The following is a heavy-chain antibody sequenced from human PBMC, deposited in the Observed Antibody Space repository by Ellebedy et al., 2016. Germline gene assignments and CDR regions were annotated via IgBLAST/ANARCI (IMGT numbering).Heavy chain of an antibody. CDR3: ARGLRIGGGYDFASDI. Sequence: SETLSLXXTASGDSINNYYWSWIRQPAGKGLEWIGRMFTSGSANYNPSLKSRVTMSLDKSKNQFSLHLTSVTAADTALYYCARGLRIGGGYDFASDIWGQGTMVSVSS. D-gene: IGHD5-12*01. CDR1: GDSINNYY. J-gene: IGHJ3*02. CDR2: MFTSGSA. V-gene: IGHV4-4*07.